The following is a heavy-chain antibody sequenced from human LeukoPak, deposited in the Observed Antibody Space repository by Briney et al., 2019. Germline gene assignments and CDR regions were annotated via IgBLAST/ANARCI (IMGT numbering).Heavy chain of an antibody. CDR1: GNSFGDYY. CDR3: ARARTVGPLDY. Sequence: SSETLSLTCTVSGNSFGDYYWSWIRQPAGKGLEWIGRIYTSGSTNYNPSLKSRVTMSVDTSKNQFSLKLSSVTAADTAVYYCARARTVGPLDYWGQGTLVTVSS. V-gene: IGHV4-4*07. D-gene: IGHD2-2*01. CDR2: IYTSGST. J-gene: IGHJ4*02.